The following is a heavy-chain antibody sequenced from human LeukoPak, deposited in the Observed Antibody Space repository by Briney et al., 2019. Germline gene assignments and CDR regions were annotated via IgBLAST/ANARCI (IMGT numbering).Heavy chain of an antibody. Sequence: PSETLSLTCTVSVGSISIYYSSWIRHPPGKGNEWVGYISTSGSTNSNPSLKSRVTISVDTSKNQFSLNLSSVTAADTAVYYCARLHGGKGQYYFDYWGQGTLVTVSS. V-gene: IGHV4-4*09. J-gene: IGHJ4*02. D-gene: IGHD4-23*01. CDR1: VGSISIYY. CDR2: ISTSGST. CDR3: ARLHGGKGQYYFDY.